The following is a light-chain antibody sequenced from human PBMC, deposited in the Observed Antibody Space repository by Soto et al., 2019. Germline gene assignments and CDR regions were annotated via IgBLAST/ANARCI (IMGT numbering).Light chain of an antibody. CDR1: QSISSW. Sequence: DIQMTQSPSTLSASVGDRVTITCRASQSISSWLAWYQQKPGKAPKVLIYKASSLESGVPSRFSGSGSGTEFTLTISSLQPDDFATYYCQQSNSYPLTFGPGTKVDIK. J-gene: IGKJ3*01. CDR2: KAS. CDR3: QQSNSYPLT. V-gene: IGKV1-5*03.